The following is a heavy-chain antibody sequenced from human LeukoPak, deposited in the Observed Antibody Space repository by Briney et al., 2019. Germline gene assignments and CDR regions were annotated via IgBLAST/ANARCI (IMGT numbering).Heavy chain of an antibody. CDR2: IYYSGST. J-gene: IGHJ5*02. Sequence: SETLSLTCTVSDGSISSYYWSWIRQPPGKGLEWIGYIYYSGSTNYNPSLKSRVTISVDTSKNQFSLKLSSVTAADTAVYYCARETQEMATTPWGQGTLVTVSS. V-gene: IGHV4-59*01. CDR1: DGSISSYY. CDR3: ARETQEMATTP. D-gene: IGHD5-24*01.